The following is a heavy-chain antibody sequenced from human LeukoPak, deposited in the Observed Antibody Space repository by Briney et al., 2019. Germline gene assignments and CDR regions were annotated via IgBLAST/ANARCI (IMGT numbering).Heavy chain of an antibody. CDR1: GFSISNDW. J-gene: IGHJ4*02. V-gene: IGHV3-15*01. CDR2: VKSRSAGETT. Sequence: GSLSLSCAASGFSISNDWMSWVRQAPGKGLEWVARVKSRSAGETTDYAAPVKGRFTISRDDSKNTLYLQMNSLKTEDTAVYYCTLIQGWGSGSYYRDFWGQGTLVTVSS. D-gene: IGHD3-10*01. CDR3: TLIQGWGSGSYYRDF.